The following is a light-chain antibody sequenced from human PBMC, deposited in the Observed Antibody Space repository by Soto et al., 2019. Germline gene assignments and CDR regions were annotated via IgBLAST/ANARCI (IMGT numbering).Light chain of an antibody. V-gene: IGLV2-14*01. CDR3: SSYSSSATPYV. J-gene: IGLJ1*01. CDR2: EVT. Sequence: QSALTQPASVSGSPGQSITISCIGTSSDIGPYNYASWYQQHPDKAPKLILYEVTNRPSGASDRFSGSKSGNAAFLTISGLQAEDEADYYCSSYSSSATPYVFGTGTKVTVL. CDR1: SSDIGPYNY.